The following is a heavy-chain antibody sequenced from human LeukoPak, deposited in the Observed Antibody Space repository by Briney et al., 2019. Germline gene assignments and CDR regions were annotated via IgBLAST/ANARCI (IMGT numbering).Heavy chain of an antibody. CDR2: IWYDGSEK. V-gene: IGHV3-33*01. CDR1: GFTFSSYG. J-gene: IGHJ4*02. Sequence: GGSLRLSCAASGFTFSSYGMHWVRQAPGKGLEWVAVIWYDGSEKYYADSVKGRFTISRDNSKNTLYLQMNSLRAEDTAVYYCARGGGYSYRYFDYWGQGTLVTVSS. D-gene: IGHD5-18*01. CDR3: ARGGGYSYRYFDY.